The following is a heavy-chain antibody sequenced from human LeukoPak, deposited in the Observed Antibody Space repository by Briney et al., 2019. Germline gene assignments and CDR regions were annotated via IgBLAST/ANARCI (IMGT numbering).Heavy chain of an antibody. D-gene: IGHD5-12*01. J-gene: IGHJ4*02. CDR2: ISWNSGSI. Sequence: PGGSLRLSCAASGFTFDDYAMHWVRQAPGKGLEWVSGISWNSGSIGYADSVKGRFTISRDNAKNSLYLQMNSPRAEDMALYYCARSGYDTYYFDYWGQGTLVTVSS. CDR1: GFTFDDYA. V-gene: IGHV3-9*03. CDR3: ARSGYDTYYFDY.